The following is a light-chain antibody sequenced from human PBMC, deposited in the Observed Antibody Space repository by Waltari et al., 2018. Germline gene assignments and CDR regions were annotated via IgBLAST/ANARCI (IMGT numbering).Light chain of an antibody. V-gene: IGKV1-5*03. CDR3: QQYSSHSYWA. J-gene: IGKJ1*01. CDR2: RAS. Sequence: DIQMTQSPSTLSASVGDRVTITCRASQSISSWLAWYQQKPGKAPKLLIYRASSLESGVPSRFSGSGSGTEFTLTISSLQPDDFATYYCQQYSSHSYWAFGQGTKVEIK. CDR1: QSISSW.